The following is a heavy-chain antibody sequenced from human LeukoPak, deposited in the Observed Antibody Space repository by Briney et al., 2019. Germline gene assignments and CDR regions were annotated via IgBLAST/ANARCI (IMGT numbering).Heavy chain of an antibody. J-gene: IGHJ6*02. CDR3: ARASGSYSFYYYYGMDV. V-gene: IGHV4-59*08. CDR2: IYYSGST. Sequence: PSETLSLTCTVSGGSISSYYWSWIRQPPGKGLEWIGYIYYSGSTNYNPSLKSRVTISVDTSKNQFSLKLSSVTAADTAVYYCARASGSYSFYYYYGMDVWGQGTTVTVSS. CDR1: GGSISSYY. D-gene: IGHD1-26*01.